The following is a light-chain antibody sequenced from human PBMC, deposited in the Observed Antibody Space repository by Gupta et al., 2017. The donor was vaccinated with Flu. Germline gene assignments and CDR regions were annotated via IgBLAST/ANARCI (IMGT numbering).Light chain of an antibody. CDR1: QSVVYSSNNKNY. Sequence: SLGERATINCKSSQSVVYSSNNKNYLAWYQHKPGQPPRLLIYWASTRESGVPDRFSGSGSGTDFALTISSLQAEDVAVYYCHQYTTTPWTFGQGTKVEIK. CDR3: HQYTTTPWT. CDR2: WAS. J-gene: IGKJ1*01. V-gene: IGKV4-1*01.